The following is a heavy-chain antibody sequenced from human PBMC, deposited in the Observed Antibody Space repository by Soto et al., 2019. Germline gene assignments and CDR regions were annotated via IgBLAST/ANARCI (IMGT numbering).Heavy chain of an antibody. V-gene: IGHV1-69*12. CDR1: GGTFNSYV. CDR2: IISIFGTP. CDR3: ARDLGSGYDPGDY. D-gene: IGHD5-12*01. Sequence: QVQLVQSGAEVKKPGSSVKVSCKDSGGTFNSYVFNWVRQAPGQGLEWMGGIISIFGTPNYGQKFQGRVTITADESTSTGFMELSSLTSEDTAIYYCARDLGSGYDPGDYWGQGTLVTVYS. J-gene: IGHJ4*02.